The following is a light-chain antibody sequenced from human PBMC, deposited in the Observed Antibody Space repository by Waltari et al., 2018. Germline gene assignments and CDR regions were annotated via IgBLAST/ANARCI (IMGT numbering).Light chain of an antibody. CDR1: TLGDKY. CDR2: QDS. J-gene: IGLJ2*01. CDR3: QAWDNSTDVV. Sequence: SYELTQPPSVSVSPGQTASTTCSGDTLGDKYACWYQQKPGQSPVLVIYQDSKRPSGIPERFSGSNSGNTATLTISGTQAMDEADYYCQAWDNSTDVVFGGGTKLTVL. V-gene: IGLV3-1*01.